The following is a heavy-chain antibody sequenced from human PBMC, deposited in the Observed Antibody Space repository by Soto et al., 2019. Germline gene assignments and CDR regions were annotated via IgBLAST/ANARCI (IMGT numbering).Heavy chain of an antibody. Sequence: PSETLSLTCTVSGGSVSSGRFYWNWIRQSPGKGLEWIGYMYNSGSTNYSPSLKSRVSISVDTSKNQFSLNLSSVTAADTAVYYCLRSARYTSGYSGYDYWGQGTLVPVSS. V-gene: IGHV4-61*01. CDR1: GGSVSSGRFY. CDR2: MYNSGST. D-gene: IGHD5-12*01. J-gene: IGHJ4*02. CDR3: LRSARYTSGYSGYDY.